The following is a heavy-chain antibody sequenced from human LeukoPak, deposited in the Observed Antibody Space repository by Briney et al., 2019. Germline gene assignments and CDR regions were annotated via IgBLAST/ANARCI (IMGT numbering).Heavy chain of an antibody. CDR2: FDPEDGET. D-gene: IGHD6-13*01. CDR1: GYTLTELS. J-gene: IGHJ5*02. Sequence: ASVKVSCKVSGYTLTELSMHWVRQAPGKGLEWMGGFDPEDGETIYAQKFQGRVTITRDTSASTAYMELSSLRSEDTAVYYCARVRGRIAAAGTGWFDPWGQGTLVTVSS. CDR3: ARVRGRIAAAGTGWFDP. V-gene: IGHV1-24*01.